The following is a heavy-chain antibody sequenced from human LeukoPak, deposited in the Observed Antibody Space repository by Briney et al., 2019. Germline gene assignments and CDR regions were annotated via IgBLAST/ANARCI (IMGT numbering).Heavy chain of an antibody. CDR3: ARSNFLSGYDDPSRYYYGMDV. J-gene: IGHJ6*02. V-gene: IGHV4-39*07. CDR1: GGSISSSSYY. D-gene: IGHD5-12*01. CDR2: INHSGST. Sequence: SETLSLTCTVSGGSISSSSYYWSWIRQPPGKGLEWIGEINHSGSTNYNPSLKSRVTISVDTSKNQFSLKLSSVTAADTAVYYCARSNFLSGYDDPSRYYYGMDVWGQGTTVTVSS.